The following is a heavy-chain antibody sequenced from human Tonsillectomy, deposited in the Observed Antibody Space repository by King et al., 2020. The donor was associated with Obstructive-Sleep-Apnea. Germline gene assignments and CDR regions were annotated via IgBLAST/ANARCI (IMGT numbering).Heavy chain of an antibody. J-gene: IGHJ4*02. CDR1: VFTFSRYA. D-gene: IGHD3-10*01. Sequence: VQLVESGGGLVQPGGSLRLSCAASVFTFSRYAISCVRQAPGKGLEWVSAIIGSGGCTNDADSVKCLFTISRDKSKNTLYLQMNSLRAEDTAVYYCAKGESRGRITNTGDYWGQGTLVTVSS. V-gene: IGHV3-23*04. CDR3: AKGESRGRITNTGDY. CDR2: IIGSGGCT.